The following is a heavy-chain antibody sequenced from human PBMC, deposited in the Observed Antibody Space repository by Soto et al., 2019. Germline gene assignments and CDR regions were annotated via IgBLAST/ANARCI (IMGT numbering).Heavy chain of an antibody. V-gene: IGHV3-23*01. Sequence: EVQLLESGGGWVQPGGSLRLSCAVSGFSFSTYGVTWVRQAPGKGLEWVGGVSGGSGSTHYADSVKGRFTITGDDYKNTVYLQMNSLRVEDTAVYYCAKWSGYSDYWGQGTLVTVSS. D-gene: IGHD6-25*01. CDR1: GFSFSTYG. CDR3: AKWSGYSDY. J-gene: IGHJ4*02. CDR2: VSGGSGST.